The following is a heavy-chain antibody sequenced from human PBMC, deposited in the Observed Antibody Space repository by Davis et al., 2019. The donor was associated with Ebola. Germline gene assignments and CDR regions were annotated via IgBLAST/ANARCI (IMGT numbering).Heavy chain of an antibody. J-gene: IGHJ6*02. Sequence: GGSLRLSCAASGFTLSDYYVSWIRQAPGKGLEWVSSISSSSSYIYYADSVKGRFTISRDNAKNSLYLQMNSLRAEDTAVYYCARVFGVVTHYGMDVWGQGTTVTVS. D-gene: IGHD3-3*01. CDR3: ARVFGVVTHYGMDV. V-gene: IGHV3-11*06. CDR2: ISSSSSYI. CDR1: GFTLSDYY.